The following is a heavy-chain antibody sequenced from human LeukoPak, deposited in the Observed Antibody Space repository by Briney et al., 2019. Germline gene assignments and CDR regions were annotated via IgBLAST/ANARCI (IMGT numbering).Heavy chain of an antibody. D-gene: IGHD2-2*01. CDR2: ISGSGGST. CDR1: GFTFNNYW. Sequence: SGGSLRLSCAATGFTFNNYWMSWVRQAPGKGLEWVSAISGSGGSTYYADSVKGRFTISRDNSKNTLYLQMNSLRAEDTAVYYCAKTRSLVRIDYWGQGTLVTVSS. J-gene: IGHJ4*02. V-gene: IGHV3-23*01. CDR3: AKTRSLVRIDY.